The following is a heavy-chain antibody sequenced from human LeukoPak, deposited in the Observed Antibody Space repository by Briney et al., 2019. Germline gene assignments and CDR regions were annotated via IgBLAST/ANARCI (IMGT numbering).Heavy chain of an antibody. CDR1: GGTFSSYA. D-gene: IGHD5-12*01. CDR2: IIPTFGTA. J-gene: IGHJ3*02. V-gene: IGHV1-69*01. CDR3: ARDRYGYSGYDGGSPAFDI. Sequence: GASVKVSCKASGGTFSSYAISWVRQAPGQGLEWMGGIIPTFGTANYAQKFQGRDTITADESTSTAYMELSSLRSEDTAVYYCARDRYGYSGYDGGSPAFDIWGQGTMVTVSS.